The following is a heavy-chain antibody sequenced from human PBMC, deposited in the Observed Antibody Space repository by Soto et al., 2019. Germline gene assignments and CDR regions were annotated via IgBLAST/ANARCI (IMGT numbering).Heavy chain of an antibody. CDR2: IHPSGGGT. CDR3: ARGGHIAVVTASFDN. D-gene: IGHD2-21*02. Sequence: QVQLVQSGAEVRKPGASVKVSCKPSGYTFNTYYLHWLRQAPGQALEWMGVIHPSGGGTTYAQKCLGRVTVTRAPSTTTVFMELSSLRSDDTAVYYCARGGHIAVVTASFDNWGQGTLVTVSS. J-gene: IGHJ4*02. V-gene: IGHV1-46*02. CDR1: GYTFNTYY.